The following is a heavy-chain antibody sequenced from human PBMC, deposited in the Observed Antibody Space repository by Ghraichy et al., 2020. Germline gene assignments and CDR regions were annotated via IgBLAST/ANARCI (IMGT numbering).Heavy chain of an antibody. D-gene: IGHD2-2*01. CDR2: IWYDGSNK. CDR3: ARVGEYCSSTSCYPNYYYYYYGMDV. V-gene: IGHV3-33*01. J-gene: IGHJ6*02. Sequence: GGSLRLSCAASGFTFSSYGMHWVRQAPGKGLEWVAVIWYDGSNKYYADSVKGRFTISRDNSKNTLYLQMNSLRAEDMAVYYCARVGEYCSSTSCYPNYYYYYYGMDVWGQGTTATVPS. CDR1: GFTFSSYG.